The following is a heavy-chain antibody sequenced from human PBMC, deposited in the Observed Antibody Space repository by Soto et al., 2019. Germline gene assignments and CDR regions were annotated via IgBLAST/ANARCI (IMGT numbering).Heavy chain of an antibody. CDR2: IWYDGSNK. Sequence: QVQLVESGGGVVQPGRSLRLSCAASGFTFSSYGMHWVRQAPGKGLEWVAVIWYDGSNKYYADSVKGRFTISRDNSENTLYLQMNSLRAEDTAVYYCAREWVAVAGIGYYGMDVWGQGTTVTVSS. D-gene: IGHD6-19*01. J-gene: IGHJ6*02. V-gene: IGHV3-33*01. CDR1: GFTFSSYG. CDR3: AREWVAVAGIGYYGMDV.